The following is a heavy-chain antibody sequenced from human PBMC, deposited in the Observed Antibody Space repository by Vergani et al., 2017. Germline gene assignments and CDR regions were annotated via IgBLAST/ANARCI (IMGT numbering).Heavy chain of an antibody. Sequence: QLQLQESGPGLVKPSATLSLTCSVSGASIRSSNYYWGWIRQPPGKGLEWIASIYYSGSTYYNPSLKSRVTISVDTSKNQFSLKLSSVTAAHTAVYFCARHSTVEWLVKLGWIDPGGQGILVTVSS. CDR1: GASIRSSNYY. D-gene: IGHD6-19*01. J-gene: IGHJ5*02. V-gene: IGHV4-39*01. CDR3: ARHSTVEWLVKLGWIDP. CDR2: IYYSGST.